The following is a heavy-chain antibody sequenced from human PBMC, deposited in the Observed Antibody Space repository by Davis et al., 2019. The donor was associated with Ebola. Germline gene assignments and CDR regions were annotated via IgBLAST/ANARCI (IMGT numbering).Heavy chain of an antibody. J-gene: IGHJ4*02. Sequence: GESLKISCAASGFTFNKYEMNWVRQAPGKGQEWISYISDSGSTTYYTDSVKGRFTISRDNAKNSLYLQMNTLRVEDTAIYYCVPGTWIRGQGTLVTVSS. CDR2: ISDSGSTT. V-gene: IGHV3-48*03. D-gene: IGHD5-18*01. CDR3: VPGTWI. CDR1: GFTFNKYE.